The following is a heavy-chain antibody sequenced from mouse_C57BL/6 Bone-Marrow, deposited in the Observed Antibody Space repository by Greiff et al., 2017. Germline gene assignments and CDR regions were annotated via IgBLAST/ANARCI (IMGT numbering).Heavy chain of an antibody. D-gene: IGHD3-2*02. CDR1: GYTFTSYG. Sequence: VKLVESGAELARPGASVKLSCKASGYTFTSYGISWVKQRTGQGLEWIGEIYPRSGNTYYNEKFKGKATLTADKSSSTAYMELRSLTSEDSAVYFCARELRLRGYWGQGTTLTVSS. CDR3: ARELRLRGY. V-gene: IGHV1-81*01. CDR2: IYPRSGNT. J-gene: IGHJ2*01.